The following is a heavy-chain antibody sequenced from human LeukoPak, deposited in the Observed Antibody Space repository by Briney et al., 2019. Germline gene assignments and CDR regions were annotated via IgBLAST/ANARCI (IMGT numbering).Heavy chain of an antibody. CDR3: AELGITMIGGV. V-gene: IGHV3-48*03. Sequence: AGGSLRLSCAASGFTFSSYEMNWVRQAPGKGLEWVSYISSSGSTIYYADSVKGRFTISRDNAKNSLYLQMNGLRAEDTAVYYCAELGITMIGGVWGKGTTVTISS. CDR1: GFTFSSYE. J-gene: IGHJ6*04. CDR2: ISSSGSTI. D-gene: IGHD3-10*02.